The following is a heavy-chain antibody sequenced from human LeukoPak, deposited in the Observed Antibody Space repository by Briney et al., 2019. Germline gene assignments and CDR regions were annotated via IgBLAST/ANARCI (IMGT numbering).Heavy chain of an antibody. V-gene: IGHV4-59*01. CDR3: ARGWDYDIWSGNNWIDP. J-gene: IGHJ5*02. CDR1: GGSISSYY. CDR2: IYYSGST. D-gene: IGHD3-3*01. Sequence: SETLSLTCTVSGGSISSYYWSWIRQPPGKGLEWIGYIYYSGSTNYNPSLKSRVTISVDTSKNQFSLKLSSVTAADKAVYYCARGWDYDIWSGNNWIDPWGPGTLVTVSS.